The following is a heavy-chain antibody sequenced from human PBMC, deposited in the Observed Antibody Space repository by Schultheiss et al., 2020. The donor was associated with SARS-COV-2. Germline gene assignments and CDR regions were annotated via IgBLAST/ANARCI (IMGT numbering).Heavy chain of an antibody. D-gene: IGHD6-19*01. CDR1: GYTFTSYY. CDR2: IIPIFGTA. CDR3: ARGGYSSGWKGGY. Sequence: SVKVSCKASGYTFTSYYMHWVRQAPGQGLEWMGGIIPIFGTANYAQKFQGRVTITADESTSTAYMELSSLRSEDTAVYYCARGGYSSGWKGGYWGQGTLVTVSS. J-gene: IGHJ4*02. V-gene: IGHV1-69*13.